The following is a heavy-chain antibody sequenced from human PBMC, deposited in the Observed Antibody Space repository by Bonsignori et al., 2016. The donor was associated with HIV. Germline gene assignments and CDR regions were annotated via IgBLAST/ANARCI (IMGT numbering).Heavy chain of an antibody. CDR2: ISWNSGRV. CDR3: GKDWGYHFCSGGTCQSSAAIDI. D-gene: IGHD2-15*01. Sequence: WIRQPPGKGLEWVSTISWNSGRVDYSDSVKGRFTVSRDNNKSSLYLQMKSLRTEDTALYYCGKDWGYHFCSGGTCQSSAAIDIWGQGTMVTVSS. V-gene: IGHV3-9*01. J-gene: IGHJ3*02.